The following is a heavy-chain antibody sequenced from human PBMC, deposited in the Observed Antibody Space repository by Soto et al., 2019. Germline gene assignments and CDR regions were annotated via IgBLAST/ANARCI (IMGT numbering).Heavy chain of an antibody. CDR1: GFTFSNAW. V-gene: IGHV3-15*07. CDR2: IKSKTDGGTI. CDR3: TTRLYH. Sequence: PGGSLRLSCAASGFTFSNAWMNWVRQAPGKGPEWVARIKSKTDGGTIDYAAPVEGRFIISRDDSKSMLYLQMNSLKTEDTAVYFCTTRLYHWGQGTLVTV. J-gene: IGHJ5*02.